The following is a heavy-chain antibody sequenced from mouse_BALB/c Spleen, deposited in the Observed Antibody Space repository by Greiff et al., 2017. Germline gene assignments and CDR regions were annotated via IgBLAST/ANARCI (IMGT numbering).Heavy chain of an antibody. CDR3: ARSGPWYFDV. V-gene: IGHV14-1*02. D-gene: IGHD1-3*01. Sequence: VQLQQSGAELVRPGALVKLSCKASGFNIKDHYMHWVKQRPEQGLEWIGWIDPENGNTIYDPKFQGKASITADTSSNTAYLQLSSLTSEDTAVYYCARSGPWYFDVWGAGTTVTVSS. CDR1: GFNIKDHY. J-gene: IGHJ1*01. CDR2: IDPENGNT.